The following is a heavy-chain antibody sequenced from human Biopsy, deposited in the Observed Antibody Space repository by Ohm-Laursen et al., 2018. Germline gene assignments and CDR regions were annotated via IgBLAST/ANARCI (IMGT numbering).Heavy chain of an antibody. Sequence: GTLSLTWTVSGGSITADFWTWIRQTPGERLEWIGYRFHSGSPMYNPSLKSRVTISVGTSKSQFSLTLTSVTAADTAAYYCVRLNRRGNIIFFDYWGRGTLVTVSS. CDR1: GGSITADF. J-gene: IGHJ4*02. D-gene: IGHD3/OR15-3a*01. V-gene: IGHV4-59*08. CDR2: RFHSGSP. CDR3: VRLNRRGNIIFFDY.